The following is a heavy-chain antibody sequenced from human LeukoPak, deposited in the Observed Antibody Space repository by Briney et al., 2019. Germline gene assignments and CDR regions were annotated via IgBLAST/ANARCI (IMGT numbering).Heavy chain of an antibody. V-gene: IGHV3-53*01. J-gene: IGHJ2*01. CDR3: ARVGDHFHWYLDL. CDR2: LYSGSSA. CDR1: GFSVSTNY. D-gene: IGHD3-3*02. Sequence: GGSLRLSCAASGFSVSTNYMNWVRQAPGKGLEWVSILYSGSSAYYADSVEGRFIVSRDSSKNTLSLQMNDPRAEDTAVYYCARVGDHFHWYLDLWGRGTLVTVSS.